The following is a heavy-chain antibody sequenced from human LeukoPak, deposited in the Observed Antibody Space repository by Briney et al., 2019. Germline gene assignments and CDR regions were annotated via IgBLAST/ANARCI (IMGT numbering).Heavy chain of an antibody. D-gene: IGHD2-2*01. CDR3: ARWGKGYCSSTTCRIGDYMDV. J-gene: IGHJ6*03. Sequence: SETLSLTCIVSRGSISSSGYYGAWIPHPTGKESNWVGSIYYNGTTYYIPSLKGRVTILVDTSKNQFSLKLSSVTAADTAVYYCARWGKGYCSSTTCRIGDYMDVWGKGTTVTVSS. CDR2: IYYNGTT. V-gene: IGHV4-39*01. CDR1: RGSISSSGYY.